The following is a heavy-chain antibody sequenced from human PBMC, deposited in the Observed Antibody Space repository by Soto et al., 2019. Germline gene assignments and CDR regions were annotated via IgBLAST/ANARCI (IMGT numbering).Heavy chain of an antibody. CDR3: ARSRYSGSYFFDD. V-gene: IGHV4-30-4*01. J-gene: IGHJ4*02. CDR1: GGSISSGDYY. Sequence: PSETLSLTCTVSGGSISSGDYYWSWIRQPPGKGLEWIAYIHNSVSTHYNPSLKSRVTISVDTSKNQFSLKLSSVTAADTAVYYCARSRYSGSYFFDDWGQGIVVTVS. D-gene: IGHD1-26*01. CDR2: IHNSVST.